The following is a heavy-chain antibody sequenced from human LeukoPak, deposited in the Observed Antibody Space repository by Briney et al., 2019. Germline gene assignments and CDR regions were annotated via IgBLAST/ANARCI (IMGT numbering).Heavy chain of an antibody. CDR2: ISSSGSTI. CDR3: ASTPPGWLRRVQQQLVDDY. D-gene: IGHD6-13*01. CDR1: GFTFSDYY. J-gene: IGHJ4*02. V-gene: IGHV3-11*04. Sequence: GGSLRLSCAASGFTFSDYYMSWIRQAPGKGLEWVSYISSSGSTIYYADSVKGRFTISRDNSKNTLYLQMNSLRAEDTAVYYCASTPPGWLRRVQQQLVDDYWGQGTLVTVSS.